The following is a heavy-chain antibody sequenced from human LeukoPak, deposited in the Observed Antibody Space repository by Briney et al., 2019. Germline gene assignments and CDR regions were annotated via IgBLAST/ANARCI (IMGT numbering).Heavy chain of an antibody. V-gene: IGHV3-23*01. CDR3: AKGGKWDVTPFDY. D-gene: IGHD1-26*01. J-gene: IGHJ4*02. Sequence: GGSLRLSCVGSGFIFGKYAMTWVRQAPGKGLEWVSTISGGGDSTWNADSVKGRFTVSRDNSKNTLYLQMSSLRVEDTAVYYCAKGGKWDVTPFDYWGQGTLVTVSS. CDR2: ISGGGDST. CDR1: GFIFGKYA.